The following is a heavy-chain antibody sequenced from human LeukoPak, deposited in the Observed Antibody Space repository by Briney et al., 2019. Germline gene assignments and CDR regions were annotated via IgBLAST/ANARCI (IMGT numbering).Heavy chain of an antibody. J-gene: IGHJ4*02. CDR1: GFTFSSYA. V-gene: IGHV3-23*01. Sequence: GGSLRLSCAASGFTFSSYAMSWVRQAPGMGLEWVSAISGSGGSTYYADSVKGRFTISRDNSKNTLYLQMNSLRAEDAAVYYCAKPGERYYYDSSGYYFGYWGQGTLVTVSS. D-gene: IGHD3-22*01. CDR2: ISGSGGST. CDR3: AKPGERYYYDSSGYYFGY.